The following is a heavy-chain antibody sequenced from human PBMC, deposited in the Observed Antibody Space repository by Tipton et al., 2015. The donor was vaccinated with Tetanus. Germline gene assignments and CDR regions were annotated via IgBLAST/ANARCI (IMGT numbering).Heavy chain of an antibody. CDR2: IYYSGST. D-gene: IGHD3-9*01. CDR1: GGSISSSNYY. Sequence: TLSLTCTVSGGSISSSNYYWGWIRQPPGKGLEWIGRIYYSGSTSYNPSLKSRVTISVDTSKNQFSLKLNSVTAADTAVYYCARRGGDFLTGYYDSWGQGTLVTVSS. V-gene: IGHV4-39*01. CDR3: ARRGGDFLTGYYDS. J-gene: IGHJ4*02.